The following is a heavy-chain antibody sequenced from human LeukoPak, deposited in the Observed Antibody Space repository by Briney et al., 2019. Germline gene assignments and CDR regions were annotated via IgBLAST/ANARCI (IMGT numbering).Heavy chain of an antibody. Sequence: PGGSLRLSCAASGFTFSSYAMSWVRQAPGKGLEWVSAISGSGGSTYYADSVKGRFTISRDNSKNTLYLQMNSLRAQDTAVYYCAKPRGEYCSSTSCYFEFGYWGQGTLVTVSS. J-gene: IGHJ4*02. CDR2: ISGSGGST. V-gene: IGHV3-23*01. CDR1: GFTFSSYA. D-gene: IGHD2-2*01. CDR3: AKPRGEYCSSTSCYFEFGY.